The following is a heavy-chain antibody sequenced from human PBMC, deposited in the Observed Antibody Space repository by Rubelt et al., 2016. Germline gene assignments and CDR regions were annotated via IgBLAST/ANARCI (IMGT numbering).Heavy chain of an antibody. CDR3: AREQETTVTIEGVLGY. Sequence: QVQLVQSGAEVRKPGASVKVSCKASGYTFTSYYMHWVRQAPGQGLEWMGIINPSGGSTSYATKFQGRVTMTRDTSTSTGYMELSSLGAEDTAVYYCAREQETTVTIEGVLGYWGQGTLVTVSS. CDR2: INPSGGST. D-gene: IGHD4-17*01. CDR1: GYTFTSYY. V-gene: IGHV1-46*01. J-gene: IGHJ4*02.